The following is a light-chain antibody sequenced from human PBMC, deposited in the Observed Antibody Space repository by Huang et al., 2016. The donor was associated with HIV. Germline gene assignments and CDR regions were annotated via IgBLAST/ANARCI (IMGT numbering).Light chain of an antibody. V-gene: IGKV3-11*01. CDR3: QQRSNWPSIT. CDR2: DAS. J-gene: IGKJ5*01. Sequence: EIVLTQSPATLSLSPGDRATLSCRASQSVSSYLAWYQQKPGQAPRLLIYDASNRATCIPARFGGSGSGTDFTLTISSLEPEDFAVYYCQQRSNWPSITFGQGTRLEIK. CDR1: QSVSSY.